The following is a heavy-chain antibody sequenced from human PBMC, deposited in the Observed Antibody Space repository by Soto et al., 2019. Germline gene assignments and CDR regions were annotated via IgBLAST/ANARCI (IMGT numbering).Heavy chain of an antibody. V-gene: IGHV3-48*03. J-gene: IGHJ3*02. CDR1: GFTFSSYE. CDR3: ERAPIVGATLDAFDI. D-gene: IGHD1-26*01. Sequence: GSLRLSCAASGFTFSSYEMNWVRQAPGKGLEWVSYISSSGSTIYYADSVKGRFTISRDNAKNSLYLQMNSLRAEDTAVYYCERAPIVGATLDAFDIWGQGTMVTVSS. CDR2: ISSSGSTI.